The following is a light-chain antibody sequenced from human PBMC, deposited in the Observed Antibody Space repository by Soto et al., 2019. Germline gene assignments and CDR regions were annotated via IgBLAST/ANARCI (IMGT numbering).Light chain of an antibody. V-gene: IGKV3-20*01. CDR1: QSVNDNH. CDR2: GAS. Sequence: EVVLTQSPGTLSLSPGARATLSCRASQSVNDNHLAWYQQKGGQAPRLLIYGASTRATGVPERFSGSGFGTAYSLITNRLEPEDFALYYCPLYGGSSPRGTFGPGTTVEI. CDR3: PLYGGSSPRGT. J-gene: IGKJ3*01.